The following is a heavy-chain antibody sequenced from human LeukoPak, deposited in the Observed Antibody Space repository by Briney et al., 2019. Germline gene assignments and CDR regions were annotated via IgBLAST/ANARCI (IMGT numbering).Heavy chain of an antibody. CDR3: AKRDMVRGVK. J-gene: IGHJ4*02. CDR2: ISTSGSST. CDR1: GFTFSNYE. D-gene: IGHD3-10*01. Sequence: GGSLRLSCAASGFTFSNYEMNWVRQAPGKGLEWVSYISTSGSSTYYAGSVKGRFTISRDNAKNSLYLQMNSLRAEDTAVYYCAKRDMVRGVKWGQGTLVTVSS. V-gene: IGHV3-48*03.